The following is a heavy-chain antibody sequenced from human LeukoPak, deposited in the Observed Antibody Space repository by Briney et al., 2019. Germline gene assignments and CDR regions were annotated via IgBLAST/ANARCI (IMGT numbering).Heavy chain of an antibody. CDR1: GFNFNDAW. Sequence: GGSLRLSCATSGFNFNDAWRNWVRQTPGKGLEWLGRIKSISYGGTIDYAAPEKGRFTISRDDSKNTLYLQMDSLETEDTAIYYCTRTWPGNTCFNFWGQGTLVTVSS. J-gene: IGHJ4*02. CDR2: IKSISYGGTI. V-gene: IGHV3-15*01. D-gene: IGHD1-7*01. CDR3: TRTWPGNTCFNF.